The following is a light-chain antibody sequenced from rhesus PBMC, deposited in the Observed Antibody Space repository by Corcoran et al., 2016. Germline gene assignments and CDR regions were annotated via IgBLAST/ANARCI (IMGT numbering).Light chain of an antibody. J-gene: IGKJ1*01. CDR3: QQHDNSPWT. V-gene: IGKV1-69*01. Sequence: DIQMTQSPSSLSASVGDRVTITYRASQGISNWLAWYQQKPGKAPKLLNYRSSNLETGVPSRFRGSGAGTDVTLTISSLQPEDIATYYCQQHDNSPWTFGQGTKVEIK. CDR1: QGISNW. CDR2: RSS.